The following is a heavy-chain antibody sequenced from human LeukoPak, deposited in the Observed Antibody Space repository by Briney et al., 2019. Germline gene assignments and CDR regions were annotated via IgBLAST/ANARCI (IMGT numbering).Heavy chain of an antibody. CDR1: GVTVSSNY. CDR3: ARDLRGSLDS. D-gene: IGHD3-10*01. V-gene: IGHV3-66*01. Sequence: PGGSLRLSCAASGVTVSSNYMSWVRQAPGQGLEWVSVIYSGGSTYYADSVKGRFTISRDNSKNTLHLQMNSLRAEDTAVYYCARDLRGSLDSWGQGTLVTVSS. CDR2: IYSGGST. J-gene: IGHJ4*02.